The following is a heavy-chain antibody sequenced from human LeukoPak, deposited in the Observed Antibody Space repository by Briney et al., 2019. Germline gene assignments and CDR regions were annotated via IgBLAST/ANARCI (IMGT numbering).Heavy chain of an antibody. J-gene: IGHJ4*02. V-gene: IGHV4-59*01. CDR2: IHYTGST. CDR3: ARSSGSRYYIDY. Sequence: SETLSLTCTVSSGSISSYYWTWIRQPPGKRLEWIGFIHYTGSTNYNPSLKSRVTISVDTSKNQFSLQLNSVTAADTAVYYCARSSGSRYYIDYWGQGTLVTVSS. CDR1: SGSISSYY. D-gene: IGHD1-26*01.